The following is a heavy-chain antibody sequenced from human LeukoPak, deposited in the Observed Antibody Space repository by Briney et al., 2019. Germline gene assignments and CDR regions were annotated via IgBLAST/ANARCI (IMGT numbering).Heavy chain of an antibody. J-gene: IGHJ4*02. D-gene: IGHD6-19*01. CDR2: INHSGST. V-gene: IGHV4-34*01. CDR1: GGSFSGDY. Sequence: SETLSLTCAVYGGSFSGDYWNWIRQPPGKGLEWIGEINHSGSTNSNPSLKSRVTISVGRSKNQFSLKLSSVTAADTAVYYCARRPRYSSGWYYFDSWGQGTLVTVSS. CDR3: ARRPRYSSGWYYFDS.